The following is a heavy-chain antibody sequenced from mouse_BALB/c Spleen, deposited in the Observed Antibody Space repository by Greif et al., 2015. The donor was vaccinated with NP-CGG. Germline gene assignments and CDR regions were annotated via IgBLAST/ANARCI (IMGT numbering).Heavy chain of an antibody. V-gene: IGHV2-6-7*01. CDR2: IWGDGST. D-gene: IGHD1-1*01. CDR3: ARKGSSYDYFDY. CDR1: GFSLTGYG. Sequence: VQGVESGPGLVAPSQSLSITCTVSGFSLTGYGVNWVRQPPGKGLEWLGMIWGDGSTDYNSALKSRLSISKDNSKSQVFLKMNSLQTDDTARYYCARKGSSYDYFDYWGQGTTLTVSS. J-gene: IGHJ2*01.